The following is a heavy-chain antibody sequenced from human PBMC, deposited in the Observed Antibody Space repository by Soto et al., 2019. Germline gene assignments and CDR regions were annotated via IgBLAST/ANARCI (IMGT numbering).Heavy chain of an antibody. CDR3: AGVRERSIAGRQIAFDI. V-gene: IGHV3-33*08. J-gene: IGHJ3*02. D-gene: IGHD6-6*01. CDR2: IWYDGSNK. Sequence: GGSLRLSCAASGFTFSSYGMHWVRQAPGKGLEWVAVIWYDGSNKYYADSVKGRFTISRDNSKNTLYLQMNSLRAEDTAVYYCAGVRERSIAGRQIAFDIWGQGTMVTDSS. CDR1: GFTFSSYG.